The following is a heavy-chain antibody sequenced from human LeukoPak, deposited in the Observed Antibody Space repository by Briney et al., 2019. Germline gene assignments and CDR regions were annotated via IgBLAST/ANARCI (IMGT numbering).Heavy chain of an antibody. Sequence: GGSLRLSCAASGFTFSSYWMHWVRQAPGKGLVWVPRINSDGSSTSYADSVKGRFTISRDNAKNSLYLQMNSLRAEDTALYYCAKANRGANRYYYYYYMDVWGKGTTVTVSS. D-gene: IGHD7-27*01. CDR1: GFTFSSYW. CDR3: AKANRGANRYYYYYYMDV. J-gene: IGHJ6*03. CDR2: INSDGSST. V-gene: IGHV3-74*01.